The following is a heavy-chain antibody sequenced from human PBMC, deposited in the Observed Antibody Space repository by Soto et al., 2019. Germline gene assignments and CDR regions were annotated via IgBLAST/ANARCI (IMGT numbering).Heavy chain of an antibody. CDR1: GGTFSSYA. CDR3: ARAGSGRYYFDY. V-gene: IGHV1-69*05. Sequence: ASVKVSCKASGGTFSSYAISWVRQAPGQGLEWMGGIIPIFGTANYAQKFQGRVTITRDTSASTAYMELSSLRSEDTAVYYCARAGSGRYYFDYWGQGTLVTVSS. D-gene: IGHD3-10*01. CDR2: IIPIFGTA. J-gene: IGHJ4*02.